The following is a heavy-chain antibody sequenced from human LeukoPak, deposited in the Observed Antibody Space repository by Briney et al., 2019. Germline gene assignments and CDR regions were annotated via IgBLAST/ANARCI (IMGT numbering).Heavy chain of an antibody. CDR3: AKDASWYGRNYFDY. V-gene: IGHV3-23*01. J-gene: IGHJ4*02. Sequence: PGGSLRLSCAASGFTFSSYAMGWVRQAPGQGLEWVSVISSNGGSTYYADSVKGRFTIPRDNSRNTMYLQMNSLRAEDTAVYYCAKDASWYGRNYFDYWGQGTLVTVSS. CDR2: ISSNGGST. CDR1: GFTFSSYA. D-gene: IGHD4-17*01.